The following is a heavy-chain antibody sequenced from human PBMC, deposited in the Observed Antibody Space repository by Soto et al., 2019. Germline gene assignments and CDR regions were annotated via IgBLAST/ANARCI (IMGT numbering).Heavy chain of an antibody. J-gene: IGHJ6*02. V-gene: IGHV4-34*01. CDR3: ARAYGMDV. CDR2: INHSGST. CDR1: GGSFSGYY. Sequence: SETLSLTCAVYGGSFSGYYWSWIRQPPGKGLEWIGEINHSGSTNYNPSLKSRVTISVDTSKNQFSLKLSSVTAADTAVYYCARAYGMDVWGQGTTVTVSS.